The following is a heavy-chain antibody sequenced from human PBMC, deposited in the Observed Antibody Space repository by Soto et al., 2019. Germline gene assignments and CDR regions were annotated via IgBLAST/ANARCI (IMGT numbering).Heavy chain of an antibody. J-gene: IGHJ4*02. V-gene: IGHV3-43*01. CDR1: GFPFCHYS. CDR2: INWDGSST. Sequence: WGSLRLSCAVSGFPFCHYSIHFCGQAPVKGLEWVSLINWDGSSTVYADSVKGRFTISRDNSKKSLYLQMHSLRTEDTAFYYCAKDRTGGGYFDYWGQGTLVTVSS. D-gene: IGHD2-8*02. CDR3: AKDRTGGGYFDY.